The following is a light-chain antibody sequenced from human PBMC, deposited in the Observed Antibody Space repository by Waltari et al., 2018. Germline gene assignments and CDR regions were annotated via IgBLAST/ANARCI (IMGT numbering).Light chain of an antibody. CDR1: SSDVGSYNL. J-gene: IGLJ3*02. CDR2: EGS. V-gene: IGLV2-23*01. Sequence: QSALTQPASVSGSPGQSITISCTGTSSDVGSYNLVSWYQQHPGKAPQLMIYEGSKRPSVVSNRFSCSKSGNTASLTISGLQAEDEADYYCCSYAGSSTLVFGGGTKLTVL. CDR3: CSYAGSSTLV.